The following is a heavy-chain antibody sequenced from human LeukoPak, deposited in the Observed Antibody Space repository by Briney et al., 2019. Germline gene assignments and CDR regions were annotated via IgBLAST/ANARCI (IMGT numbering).Heavy chain of an antibody. CDR3: ASTLDEDDAFDI. J-gene: IGHJ3*02. CDR2: INPNSGGT. Sequence: GASVKVSCKASGYTFTGYYMHWVRQAPGQGLEWMGWINPNSGGTNYAQKFQGWVTMTRDTSISTAYMELSSLRSEDTAVYYCASTLDEDDAFDIWGQGTMVTVSS. V-gene: IGHV1-2*04. CDR1: GYTFTGYY. D-gene: IGHD3/OR15-3a*01.